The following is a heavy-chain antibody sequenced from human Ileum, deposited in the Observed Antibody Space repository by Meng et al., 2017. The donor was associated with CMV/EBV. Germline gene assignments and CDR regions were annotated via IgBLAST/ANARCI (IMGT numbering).Heavy chain of an antibody. CDR2: IYYSGST. CDR1: GGTISSSSYY. D-gene: IGHD2-2*01. V-gene: IGHV4-39*07. Sequence: SETLSLTCTVSGGTISSSSYYWGWIRQPPGKGLEWIGNIYYSGSTYYNPSLKSRVTIILETSKNHFSLKLSYVTAADTAVYYCARDPTSSVPFDIWGQGTMVTVSS. J-gene: IGHJ3*02. CDR3: ARDPTSSVPFDI.